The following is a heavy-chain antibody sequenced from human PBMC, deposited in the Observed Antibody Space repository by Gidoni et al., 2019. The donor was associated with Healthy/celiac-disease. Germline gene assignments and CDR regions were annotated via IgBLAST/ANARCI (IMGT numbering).Heavy chain of an antibody. Sequence: EVPLMGSGGGLVQPGRSLTISGAASGFTFDDTTRHWVRQAPGKGLGLVSGSILTSCRICYDDSVKVRFTISRDNSKTSRSLQMNSLRAEATALYYCSKDMPTTVTLRVYYYYYYYRDVWGKGTTVTVSS. CDR3: SKDMPTTVTLRVYYYYYYYRDV. J-gene: IGHJ6*03. V-gene: IGHV3-9*01. CDR1: GFTFDDTT. D-gene: IGHD4-17*01. CDR2: SILTSCRI.